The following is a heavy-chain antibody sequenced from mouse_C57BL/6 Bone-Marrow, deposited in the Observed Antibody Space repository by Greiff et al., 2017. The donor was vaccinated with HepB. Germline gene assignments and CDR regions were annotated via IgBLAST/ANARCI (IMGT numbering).Heavy chain of an antibody. Sequence: EVHLVESVGGLVKPGGSLKLSCAASGFTFSSYAMSWVRQTPEKRLEWVATISDGGSYTYYPDNVKGRFTISRDNAKNNLYLQMSHLKSEDTAMYYCARDNGNFYAMDYWGQGTSVTVSS. D-gene: IGHD2-1*01. CDR2: ISDGGSYT. CDR3: ARDNGNFYAMDY. CDR1: GFTFSSYA. V-gene: IGHV5-4*01. J-gene: IGHJ4*01.